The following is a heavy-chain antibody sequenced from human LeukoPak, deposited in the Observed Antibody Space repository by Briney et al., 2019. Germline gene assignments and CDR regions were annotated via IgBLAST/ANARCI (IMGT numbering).Heavy chain of an antibody. CDR3: ARGHGSGYTNWFDP. V-gene: IGHV1-46*01. CDR1: GYSFTSYT. D-gene: IGHD3-10*01. J-gene: IGHJ5*02. Sequence: ASVKVSCKAFGYSFTSYTIHWVRQAPGQGLEWVGIINPTDGSAGFAQKFQGRVTMTRDMSTSTVYMEVRSLRSEDTAVYYCARGHGSGYTNWFDPWGQGTLVTVSS. CDR2: INPTDGSA.